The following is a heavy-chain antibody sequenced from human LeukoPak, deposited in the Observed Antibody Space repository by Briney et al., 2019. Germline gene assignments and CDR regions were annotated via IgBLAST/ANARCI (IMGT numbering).Heavy chain of an antibody. Sequence: PSETLSLTCTVSGGSISSYYWSWIRQPPGKGLEWIGYIYTSGSTNYNPSLKSRVTISVDTSKNQFSLKLSSVTAADTAVYYCARQKVYGGNSERYFDLWGRGTLVTVSS. D-gene: IGHD4-23*01. CDR2: IYTSGST. CDR1: GGSISSYY. V-gene: IGHV4-4*09. J-gene: IGHJ2*01. CDR3: ARQKVYGGNSERYFDL.